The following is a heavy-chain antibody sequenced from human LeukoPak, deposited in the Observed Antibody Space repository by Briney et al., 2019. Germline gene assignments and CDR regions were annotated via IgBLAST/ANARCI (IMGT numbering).Heavy chain of an antibody. J-gene: IGHJ6*02. CDR1: GGSFSGYY. V-gene: IGHV4-34*01. CDR2: INHSGST. Sequence: RAPETLSLTCAVYGGSFSGYYWSWIRQPPGKGLEWIGEINHSGSTDYNPSLKSRVTISVDTSKNQFSLKLSSVTAADTAVYYCVRGRNYYGMDVWGQGTTVTVSS. CDR3: VRGRNYYGMDV.